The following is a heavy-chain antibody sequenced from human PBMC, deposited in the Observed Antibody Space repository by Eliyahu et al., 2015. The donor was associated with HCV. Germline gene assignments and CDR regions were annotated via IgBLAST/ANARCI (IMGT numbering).Heavy chain of an antibody. CDR2: VSSTSSTI. D-gene: IGHD1-26*01. Sequence: EVQLVESGGGLVQPGGSLRLSCAASGFTFSGYSMTWVRQAPGKGLDWLSYVSSTSSTIYYADSVRGRITVSRDNAKNSLYLQMNSLRDEDTAVYYCARVRHSGTYYFDYWGQGTLVTVSS. J-gene: IGHJ4*02. CDR3: ARVRHSGTYYFDY. CDR1: GFTFSGYS. V-gene: IGHV3-48*02.